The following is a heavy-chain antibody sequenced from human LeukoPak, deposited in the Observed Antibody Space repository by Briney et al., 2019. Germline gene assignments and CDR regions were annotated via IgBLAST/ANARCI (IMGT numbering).Heavy chain of an antibody. Sequence: PGGSLRLSCAASGFIFSSFRMNWVSQAPGKGLECVSSISSSGSLIYYADSMKGRFTVSRDNAKNSLFLQLNSLTAEDTAVYYCARNYYDSSGYYYAFDYWGQGTLVTVSS. J-gene: IGHJ4*02. CDR2: ISSSGSLI. CDR1: GFIFSSFR. CDR3: ARNYYDSSGYYYAFDY. D-gene: IGHD3-22*01. V-gene: IGHV3-21*01.